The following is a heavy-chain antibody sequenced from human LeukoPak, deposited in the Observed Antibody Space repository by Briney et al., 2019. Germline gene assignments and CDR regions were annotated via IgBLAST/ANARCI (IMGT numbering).Heavy chain of an antibody. CDR1: GFTFSSYW. CDR2: IKQDGSEK. J-gene: IGHJ4*02. CDR3: ARDMDVEQLVRAPFDY. V-gene: IGHV3-7*01. D-gene: IGHD6-6*01. Sequence: PGGSLRLSCAASGFTFSSYWMSWVRQAPGKGLEWVANIKQDGSEKYYVDSVKGRFTISRDNAKNSLYLQMNSLRAEDTAVYYCARDMDVEQLVRAPFDYWGQGTLVTVSS.